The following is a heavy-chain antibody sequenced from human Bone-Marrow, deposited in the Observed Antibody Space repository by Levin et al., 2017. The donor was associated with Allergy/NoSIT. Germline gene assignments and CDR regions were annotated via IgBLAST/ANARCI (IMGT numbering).Heavy chain of an antibody. CDR3: ASIRGYSGYDPNETFDY. D-gene: IGHD5-12*01. J-gene: IGHJ4*02. CDR2: IIPILGIA. Sequence: KISCKASGGTFSSYAISWVRQAPGQGLEWMGRIIPILGIANYAQKFQGRVTITADKSTSTAYMELSSLRSEDTAVYYCASIRGYSGYDPNETFDYWGQGTLVTVSS. V-gene: IGHV1-69*04. CDR1: GGTFSSYA.